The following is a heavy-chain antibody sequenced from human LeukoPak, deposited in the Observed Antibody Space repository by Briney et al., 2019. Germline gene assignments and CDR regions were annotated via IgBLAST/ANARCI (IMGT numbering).Heavy chain of an antibody. CDR3: ARERTAMVTGFDY. CDR1: GFTVSSNY. V-gene: IGHV3-66*01. J-gene: IGHJ4*02. CDR2: IYSGGST. D-gene: IGHD5-18*01. Sequence: GGSLRLSCAASGFTVSSNYMSWVRQAPGKGLEWVSVIYSGGSTYYADSVKGRFTISRDNSKYTLYLQMNSLRAEDTAVYYCARERTAMVTGFDYWGQGTLVTVSS.